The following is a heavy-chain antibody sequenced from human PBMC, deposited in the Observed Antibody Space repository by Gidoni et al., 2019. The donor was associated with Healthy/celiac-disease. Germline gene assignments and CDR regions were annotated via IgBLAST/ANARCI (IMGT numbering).Heavy chain of an antibody. V-gene: IGHV4-34*01. D-gene: IGHD1-26*01. Sequence: QVQLQQWGAGLLKPSETLSLTCAVYGGSFSGDYWSWIRQPPGKGLEWIGEINHSGSTNYNPSLKSRVTISVDTPKNQFSLKLSSVTAAYTAVYYCASGHTSFDYWGQGTLVTVSS. CDR1: GGSFSGDY. J-gene: IGHJ4*02. CDR2: INHSGST. CDR3: ASGHTSFDY.